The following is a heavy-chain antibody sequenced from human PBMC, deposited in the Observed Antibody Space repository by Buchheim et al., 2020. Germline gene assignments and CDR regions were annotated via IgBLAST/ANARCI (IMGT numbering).Heavy chain of an antibody. CDR3: ASADDTSGYYSGIDY. D-gene: IGHD3-22*01. CDR2: INPSGGST. CDR1: RYTFTSHY. V-gene: IGHV1-46*01. J-gene: IGHJ4*02. Sequence: QVQLVQSGAEVKKPGASVKVSCKASRYTFTSHYMHWVRQAPGQGLEWMGIINPSGGSTSYAQKFQGRVTMTRDTSTSTVYMELSRLRSEDTAVYYCASADDTSGYYSGIDYWGQGTL.